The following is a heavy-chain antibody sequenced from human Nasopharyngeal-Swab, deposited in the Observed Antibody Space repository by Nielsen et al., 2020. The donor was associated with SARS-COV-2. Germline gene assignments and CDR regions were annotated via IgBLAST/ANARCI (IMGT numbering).Heavy chain of an antibody. V-gene: IGHV3-53*01. CDR2: FYTSGDT. J-gene: IGHJ4*02. CDR1: GFTVSSNY. D-gene: IGHD1-14*01. CDR3: ARGRPGHYFDY. Sequence: LSLTCAASGFTVSSNYMSWVRQAPGKGLEWVSVFYTSGDTYYAVSVKGRFTISRDNSKNTLSLQMNSLRAEDTAVYYCARGRPGHYFDYWGQGTLVTVSS.